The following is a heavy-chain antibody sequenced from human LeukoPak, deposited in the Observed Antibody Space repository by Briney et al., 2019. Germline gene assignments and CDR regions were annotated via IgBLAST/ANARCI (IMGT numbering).Heavy chain of an antibody. Sequence: SETLSLTCTASGGSISSSSYYWGWIRQPPGKGLEWIGSIYYSGSTYYNPSLKSRVTISVDTSKNQFSLKLSSVTAADTAVYYCARLYKYAFDIWGQGTMVTVSS. CDR1: GGSISSSSYY. CDR2: IYYSGST. D-gene: IGHD2-8*01. J-gene: IGHJ3*02. CDR3: ARLYKYAFDI. V-gene: IGHV4-39*01.